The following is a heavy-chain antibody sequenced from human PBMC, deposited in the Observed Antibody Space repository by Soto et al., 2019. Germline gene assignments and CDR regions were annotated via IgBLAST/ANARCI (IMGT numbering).Heavy chain of an antibody. D-gene: IGHD3-22*01. J-gene: IGHJ3*02. CDR1: GGSISTYY. CDR3: ARDPQGVPDYYDSTPLHAFDI. CDR2: IYYSGST. V-gene: IGHV4-59*12. Sequence: PSETLSLTCAVSGGSISTYYWSWILHHPFKLLELIGYIYYSGSTNYNPSLKSRVTISVDTSKNSLYLQMNSLRDEDTAVYYCARDPQGVPDYYDSTPLHAFDIWGQGTMVTVSS.